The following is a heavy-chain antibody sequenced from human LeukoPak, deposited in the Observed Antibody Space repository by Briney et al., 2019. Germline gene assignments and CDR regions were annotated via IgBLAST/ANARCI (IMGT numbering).Heavy chain of an antibody. CDR1: GGSISSGGYS. D-gene: IGHD2-2*01. CDR2: IYSSGTT. J-gene: IGHJ5*02. V-gene: IGHV4-30-4*07. CDR3: ARVAPATIRFDP. Sequence: SETLSLTCAVSGGSISSGGYSWSWIRQPPGKGLEWIGYIYSSGTTYYNPSLKSRVTISVDASKNQFSLKLSSVTAADTAVYYCARVAPATIRFDPWGQGTLVTVSS.